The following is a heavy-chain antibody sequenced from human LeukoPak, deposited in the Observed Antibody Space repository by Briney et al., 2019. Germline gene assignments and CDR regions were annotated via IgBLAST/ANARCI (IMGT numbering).Heavy chain of an antibody. CDR2: VSLYYGGT. CDR1: GCSFGDYG. Sequence: GGSLTLTCTASGCSFGDYGFHWVWLRPPPGQGLVCIVSLYYGGTSYADSVKGRFTISRDNSKNSLYLQMNSLRAEDTALYYCAKDIRGYSSGGSCTVSDYWGQGTLVTVSS. CDR3: AKDIRGYSSGGSCTVSDY. D-gene: IGHD2-15*01. J-gene: IGHJ4*02. V-gene: IGHV3-43D*03.